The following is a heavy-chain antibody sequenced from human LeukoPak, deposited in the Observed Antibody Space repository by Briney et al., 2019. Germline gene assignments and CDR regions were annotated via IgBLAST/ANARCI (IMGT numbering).Heavy chain of an antibody. V-gene: IGHV4-31*03. Sequence: SETLSLTCTVSGGSISSGGYYWSWIRQHPGKGLEWIGYIYYSGSTHYNPSLKSRVTISVDTSKNQFSLKLSSVTAADTAVYYCARDMTDWWFDPWGQGTLVTVSS. D-gene: IGHD3-9*01. CDR1: GGSISSGGYY. J-gene: IGHJ5*02. CDR3: ARDMTDWWFDP. CDR2: IYYSGST.